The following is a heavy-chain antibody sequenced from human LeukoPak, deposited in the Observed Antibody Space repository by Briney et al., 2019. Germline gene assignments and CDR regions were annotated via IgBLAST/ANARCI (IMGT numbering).Heavy chain of an antibody. CDR2: IYENGGTT. J-gene: IGHJ4*02. CDR1: GFTFRSHA. D-gene: IGHD1-26*01. Sequence: GGSLRLSCVGSGFTFRSHAMSWVRQAPEKGLEFVSGIYENGGTTYYADSVKGRFTISRDDSRNTLYLQMNSLRGDDTAVYYCAKDVGKWESLHFFDYWGQGTLVTVSS. V-gene: IGHV3-23*01. CDR3: AKDVGKWESLHFFDY.